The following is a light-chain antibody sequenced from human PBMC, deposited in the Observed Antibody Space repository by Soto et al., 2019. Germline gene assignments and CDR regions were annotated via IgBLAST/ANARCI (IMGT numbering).Light chain of an antibody. CDR3: QQTYSTPGT. Sequence: DIQMALSPSPLSASVGDSVTITCRASQTIKTYLNWYRHKPGEAPKLLIYAASRLQTGVPSRFSGSGSGTFFTLSISSLQPEDFVTYYWQQTYSTPGTFGQGTKVEV. V-gene: IGKV1-39*01. CDR1: QTIKTY. J-gene: IGKJ1*01. CDR2: AAS.